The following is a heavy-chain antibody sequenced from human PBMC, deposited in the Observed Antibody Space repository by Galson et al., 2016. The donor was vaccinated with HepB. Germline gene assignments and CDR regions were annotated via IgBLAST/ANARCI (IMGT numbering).Heavy chain of an antibody. CDR3: ARTTSGTIFLGVIEY. D-gene: IGHD3-3*01. CDR1: GFTFSTYA. J-gene: IGHJ4*02. V-gene: IGHV3-23*01. Sequence: SLRLSCAPSGFTFSTYAMTWVRQAPGKGLEWVSVIGSDGSTYYADPVKGRFTISRDNSKNTLFLQMYSLRGEDTAVYHCARTTSGTIFLGVIEYWGQGTPVTASS. CDR2: IGSDGST.